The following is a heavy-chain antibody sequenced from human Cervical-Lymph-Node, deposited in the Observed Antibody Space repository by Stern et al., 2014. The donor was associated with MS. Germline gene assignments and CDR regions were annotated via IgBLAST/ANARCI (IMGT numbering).Heavy chain of an antibody. V-gene: IGHV3-30*18. D-gene: IGHD2-2*01. CDR3: AKAKAPIVVVPAAPGDY. CDR1: GFTFSSYG. J-gene: IGHJ4*02. Sequence: VQLVESGGGVVQPGRSLRLSCAASGFTFSSYGMHWVRLAPGKGLEWVAVISYDGSNKYYADSVKGRFTISRDNSKNTLYLQMNSLRAEDTAVYYCAKAKAPIVVVPAAPGDYWGQGTLVTVSS. CDR2: ISYDGSNK.